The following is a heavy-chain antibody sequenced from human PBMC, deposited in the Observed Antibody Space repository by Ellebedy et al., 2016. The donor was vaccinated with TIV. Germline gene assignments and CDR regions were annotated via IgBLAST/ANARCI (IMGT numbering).Heavy chain of an antibody. CDR2: IGGSGGAS. V-gene: IGHV3-23*01. J-gene: IGHJ4*02. CDR3: AKVAESSGLTESFLEY. Sequence: PGGSLRLSCAASAFAFSSYAMNWVRQAPGKGLEWVSTIGGSGGASNCADSVKGRFTISRDNSKNTLYLQMNNLRAEDPAIYYCAKVAESSGLTESFLEYWGQGTLVTVSS. CDR1: AFAFSSYA. D-gene: IGHD3-22*01.